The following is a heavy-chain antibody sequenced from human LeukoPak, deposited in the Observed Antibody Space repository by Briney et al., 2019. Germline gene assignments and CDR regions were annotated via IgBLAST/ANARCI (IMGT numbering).Heavy chain of an antibody. D-gene: IGHD3-10*01. V-gene: IGHV3-13*01. J-gene: IGHJ4*02. CDR2: IGTAGDT. CDR3: AFGVRWGDFDY. Sequence: GGSLRLSCAASGFTFSSYDMHWVRQATGKGLEWVSAIGTAGDTYYPGSVKGRFTISRENAKNSLYLQMNSLRAGDTAVYYCAFGVRWGDFDYWGQGTLVTVSS. CDR1: GFTFSSYD.